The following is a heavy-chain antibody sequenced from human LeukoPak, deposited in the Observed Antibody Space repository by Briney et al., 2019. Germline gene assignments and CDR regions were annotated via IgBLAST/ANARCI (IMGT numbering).Heavy chain of an antibody. CDR3: ANDFNVNYYSLWNC. Sequence: GGSLRLSCAASGFTFSSYAMSWVRQAPERGLEWVSAISGSGGSTYYADSVKGRFTISRDNSKNTLYLQMNRLRAEDTAVYYCANDFNVNYYSLWNCWGQGTLVTVSS. V-gene: IGHV3-23*01. CDR2: ISGSGGST. CDR1: GFTFSSYA. D-gene: IGHD1-26*01. J-gene: IGHJ4*02.